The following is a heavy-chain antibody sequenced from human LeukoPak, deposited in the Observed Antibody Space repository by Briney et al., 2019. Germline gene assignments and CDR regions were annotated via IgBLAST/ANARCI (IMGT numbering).Heavy chain of an antibody. CDR3: ARVNSSSWYVDY. CDR1: GGSISSNNW. Sequence: SETLSLTCAVSGGSISSNNWWGWVRQPPGKGLEWIGEIYHSGSPNYNPSLKSRVTISVDKSRNHFSLNLSSVTAADTAVYYCARVNSSSWYVDYWGQGTLVTVSS. D-gene: IGHD6-13*01. CDR2: IYHSGSP. V-gene: IGHV4-4*02. J-gene: IGHJ4*02.